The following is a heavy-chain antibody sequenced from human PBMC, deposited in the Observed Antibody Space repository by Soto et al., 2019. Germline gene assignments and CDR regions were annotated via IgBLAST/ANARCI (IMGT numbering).Heavy chain of an antibody. Sequence: PGGSLRLSCAASGFTFTDFKMIWVRQAPGKGLEWVSFISSGGSYIYYADSVKGRFTISRDNSKNSLYLQMNSLRAEDTAVYYCARGHDYWGQGTLVTVS. V-gene: IGHV3-21*01. CDR2: ISSGGSYI. CDR1: GFTFTDFK. J-gene: IGHJ4*02. CDR3: ARGHDY.